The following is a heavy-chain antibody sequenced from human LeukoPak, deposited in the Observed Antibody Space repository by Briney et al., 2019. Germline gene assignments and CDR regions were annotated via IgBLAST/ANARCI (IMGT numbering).Heavy chain of an antibody. J-gene: IGHJ6*02. Sequence: GVSLCLSCAAWGFTFSSYWVLWVRQARGKGVVWVSRMKGDGSSTSYADSVKGRFTISRDNAKNTLYLQMNSLRAEDTAVYYCARDLSSGWYPYYYGMDVWGQGTTVTVSS. D-gene: IGHD6-19*01. V-gene: IGHV3-74*01. CDR2: MKGDGSST. CDR1: GFTFSSYW. CDR3: ARDLSSGWYPYYYGMDV.